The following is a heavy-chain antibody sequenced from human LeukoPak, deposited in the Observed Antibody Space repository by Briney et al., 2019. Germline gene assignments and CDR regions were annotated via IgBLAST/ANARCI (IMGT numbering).Heavy chain of an antibody. CDR3: AKDSAIFGVVIIPLDY. CDR2: ISGSGGST. V-gene: IGHV3-23*01. CDR1: GFTFSTYA. Sequence: GGSLRLSCAASGFTFSTYAMSWVRQAPGKGLEWVSAISGSGGSTYYADSVKGRFTISRDNSKNTLYLQMNSLRAEDTAVYYCAKDSAIFGVVIIPLDYWGQGTLVTVYS. D-gene: IGHD3-3*01. J-gene: IGHJ4*02.